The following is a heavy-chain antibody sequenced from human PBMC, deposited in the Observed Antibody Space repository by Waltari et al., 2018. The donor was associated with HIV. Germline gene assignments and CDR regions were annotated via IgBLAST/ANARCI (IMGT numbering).Heavy chain of an antibody. D-gene: IGHD6-13*01. Sequence: QVQLQESGPGLVKPSQTLSLTCTVSGGSISSCGYYWRWIRQHPGKGLEWIGYIYYSGSTYYNPSLKSRVTISVDTSKNQFSLKLSSVTAADTAVYYCARAPGIAAAGTGVSAFDIWGQGTMVTVSS. CDR2: IYYSGST. V-gene: IGHV4-31*03. CDR3: ARAPGIAAAGTGVSAFDI. CDR1: GGSISSCGYY. J-gene: IGHJ3*02.